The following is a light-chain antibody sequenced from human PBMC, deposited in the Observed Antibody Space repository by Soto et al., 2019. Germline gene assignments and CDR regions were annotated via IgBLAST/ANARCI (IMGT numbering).Light chain of an antibody. CDR1: QTINSW. V-gene: IGKV1-5*01. CDR3: QQRRNWPPGIT. J-gene: IGKJ5*01. Sequence: DIQMTQSPSTLSASVGDRVTITCRASQTINSWLAWYQQKPGEAPKLLIYDASALPRGVPSRFSGSGSGAKFTLTISSLEPEDFAVYYCQQRRNWPPGITFGQGTRLEIK. CDR2: DAS.